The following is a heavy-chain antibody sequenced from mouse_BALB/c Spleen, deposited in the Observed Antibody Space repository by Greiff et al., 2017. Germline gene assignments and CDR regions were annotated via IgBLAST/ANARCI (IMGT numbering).Heavy chain of an antibody. J-gene: IGHJ2*01. V-gene: IGHV3-1*02. Sequence: DVKLQESGPDLVKPSQSLSLTCTVTGYSITSGYSWHWIRQFPGNKLEWMGYIHYSGSTNYNPSLKSRISITRDTSKNQFFLQLNSVTTEDTATYYCASGEIGTTDFDYWGQGTTLTVSS. CDR3: ASGEIGTTDFDY. CDR1: GYSITSGYS. D-gene: IGHD2-14*01. CDR2: IHYSGST.